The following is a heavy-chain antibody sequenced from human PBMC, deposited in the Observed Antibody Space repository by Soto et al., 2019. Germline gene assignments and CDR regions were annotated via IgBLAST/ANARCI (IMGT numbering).Heavy chain of an antibody. Sequence: GGSLRFSCAASGFILSGCEMNWVRQAPGKGLEWVSHITTGGSSKYYADSVRGRFTISRDNAKNSLYLQMNSLTAEDTAVYYCARDSEYGDPLDYWGQGALVTVSS. D-gene: IGHD4-17*01. V-gene: IGHV3-48*03. CDR3: ARDSEYGDPLDY. CDR1: GFILSGCE. J-gene: IGHJ4*02. CDR2: ITTGGSSK.